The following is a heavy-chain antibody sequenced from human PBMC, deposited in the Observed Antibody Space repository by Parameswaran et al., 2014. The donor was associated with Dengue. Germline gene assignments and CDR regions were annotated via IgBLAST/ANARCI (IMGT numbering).Heavy chain of an antibody. J-gene: IGHJ6*02. CDR2: INPSSGGT. D-gene: IGHD4-11*01. CDR3: ARDPRKTTVTSNYYYGMDV. V-gene: IGHV1-46*01. Sequence: WVRQAPGQGLEWMGIINPSSGGTTYAQKFQGRVTMTRDTSTSAVYMELSSLRFEDTAVYYCARDPRKTTVTSNYYYGMDVWGQGTTVTVSS.